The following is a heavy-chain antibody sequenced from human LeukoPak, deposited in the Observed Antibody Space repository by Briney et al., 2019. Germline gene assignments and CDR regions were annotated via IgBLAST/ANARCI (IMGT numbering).Heavy chain of an antibody. Sequence: ASVKVSCKASGGTFSSYAISWVRQAPGQGPEWMGGIIPIFGTANYAQKFQGRVTITADESTSTAYMELSSLRSEDTAVYYCARVGGSGWYWGFYYFDYWGQGTLVTVSS. CDR3: ARVGGSGWYWGFYYFDY. CDR2: IIPIFGTA. V-gene: IGHV1-69*13. D-gene: IGHD6-19*01. J-gene: IGHJ4*02. CDR1: GGTFSSYA.